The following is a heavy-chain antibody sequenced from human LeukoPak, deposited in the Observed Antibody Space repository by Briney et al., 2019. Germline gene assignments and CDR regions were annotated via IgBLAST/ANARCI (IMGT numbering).Heavy chain of an antibody. CDR3: ARGRLGYCTNGVCYVPGGMDV. D-gene: IGHD2-8*01. V-gene: IGHV1-8*01. CDR1: GYTFTSYD. J-gene: IGHJ6*03. CDR2: MNPNSGNT. Sequence: ASVKVSCKASGYTFTSYDINWVRQATGQGFEWMGWMNPNSGNTGYAQKFQGRVTMTRNTSISTAYMELSSLRSEDTAVYYCARGRLGYCTNGVCYVPGGMDVWGKGATVTVSS.